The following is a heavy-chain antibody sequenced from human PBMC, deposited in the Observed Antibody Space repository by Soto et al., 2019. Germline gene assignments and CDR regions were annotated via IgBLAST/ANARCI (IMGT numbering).Heavy chain of an antibody. CDR2: IYHTGST. V-gene: IGHV4-31*03. CDR3: ARATGTLRSRNCDY. Sequence: SKTMSLTCSFSGGSIITVGHYWTWIRQPPGKGLEWIGSIYHTGSTYYSKSLRSRLTMSVDTSKSQFSLRLSSVTAADTAVYYCARATGTLRSRNCDYWGQGSLVTVSS. J-gene: IGHJ4*02. CDR1: GGSIITVGHY. D-gene: IGHD1-1*01.